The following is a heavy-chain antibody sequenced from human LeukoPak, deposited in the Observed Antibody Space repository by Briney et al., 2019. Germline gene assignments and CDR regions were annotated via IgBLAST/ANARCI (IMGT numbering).Heavy chain of an antibody. J-gene: IGHJ4*02. D-gene: IGHD2-2*01. CDR3: ARVDCSSTSSYCLDY. CDR1: GYSFTSYW. CDR2: IYPGDSDT. V-gene: IGHV5-51*01. Sequence: GESLKISCKGSGYSFTSYWIGWVRQMPGKGLEWMGIIYPGDSDTRYSPSFQGQVTIPADKSISTAYLQWSSLKASDTAMYYCARVDCSSTSSYCLDYWGQGTLVTVSS.